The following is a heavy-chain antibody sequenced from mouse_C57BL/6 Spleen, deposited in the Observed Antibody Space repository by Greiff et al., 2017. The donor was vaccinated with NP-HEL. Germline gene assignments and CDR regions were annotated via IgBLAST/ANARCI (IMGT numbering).Heavy chain of an antibody. CDR1: GFTFSDYY. Sequence: EVKLMESGGGLVQPGGSLKLSCAASGFTFSDYYMYWVRQTPEKRLEWVAYISNGGGSTYYPDNVKGRFTISRDNAKNTLYLQMSRLKSEDTAMYYCARHGELGFDYWGQGTTLTVSS. J-gene: IGHJ2*01. D-gene: IGHD4-1*01. V-gene: IGHV5-12*01. CDR3: ARHGELGFDY. CDR2: ISNGGGST.